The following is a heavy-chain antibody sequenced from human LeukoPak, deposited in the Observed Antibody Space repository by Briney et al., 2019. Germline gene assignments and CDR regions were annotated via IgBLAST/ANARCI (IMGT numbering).Heavy chain of an antibody. D-gene: IGHD3-22*01. CDR3: SKEFDSRGYFDY. V-gene: IGHV3-23*01. CDR2: IGGSVDST. Sequence: GGSLRLSCAASGFTFRSFAMSWVRQAPGKGLEWVSAIGGSVDSTYYPDSVKGRFTISRDNSKNTLYLQMSSLRAEDTAVYYCSKEFDSRGYFDYWGEGSLVSVSS. J-gene: IGHJ4*02. CDR1: GFTFRSFA.